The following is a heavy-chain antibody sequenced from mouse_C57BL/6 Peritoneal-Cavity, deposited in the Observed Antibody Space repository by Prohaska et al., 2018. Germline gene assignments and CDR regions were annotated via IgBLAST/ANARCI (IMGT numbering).Heavy chain of an antibody. D-gene: IGHD1-1*01. CDR3: ARSDITTVVADY. V-gene: IGHV1-4*01. J-gene: IGHJ2*01. CDR1: GYTFTSYT. CDR2: INPSSGYT. Sequence: MSCKASGYTFTSYTMHWVKQRPGQGMEWIGYINPSSGYTKYNQKFNDKATLTADKSSITAYMQLSSLTSEDSAVYYCARSDITTVVADYWGQGTTLTVSS.